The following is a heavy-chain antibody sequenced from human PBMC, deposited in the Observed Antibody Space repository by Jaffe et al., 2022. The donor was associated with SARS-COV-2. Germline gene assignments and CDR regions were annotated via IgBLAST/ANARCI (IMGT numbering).Heavy chain of an antibody. CDR2: IYHSGNT. V-gene: IGHV4-38-2*02. D-gene: IGHD3-22*01. J-gene: IGHJ4*02. CDR3: ARSKYDSSGLGY. Sequence: QVQLQESGPGLVKPSETLSLTCTVSGYSISSGYYWGWIRQPPGKGLEWIGSIYHSGNTYYNPSLKGRFTISVDTSKNQFSLKLNSVTAADTAVYYCARSKYDSSGLGYWGQGTLVTVSS. CDR1: GYSISSGYY.